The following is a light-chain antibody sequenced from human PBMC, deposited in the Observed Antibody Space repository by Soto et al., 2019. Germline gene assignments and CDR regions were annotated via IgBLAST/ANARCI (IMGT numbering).Light chain of an antibody. CDR2: GAS. J-gene: IGKJ1*01. V-gene: IGKV3-20*01. CDR3: QQYGSSGT. CDR1: QSVSSDY. Sequence: ETVFTHPPVTLSLPPGERATLSFRASQSVSSDYLAWYQHKPGQAPRLLIHGASSRATGIPDRFSGSGSGTDFPLTISRLEPEDFAVYYCQQYGSSGTCGQGTKGDIK.